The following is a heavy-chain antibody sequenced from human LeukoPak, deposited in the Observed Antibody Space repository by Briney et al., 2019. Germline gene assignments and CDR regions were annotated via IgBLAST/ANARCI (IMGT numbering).Heavy chain of an antibody. J-gene: IGHJ5*02. D-gene: IGHD2-15*01. V-gene: IGHV1-2*02. Sequence: GASVKVSCKASGYTFTDYYMHWVRQAPGQGLEWMGWINPKSGGTKYAQKFQGRVTMTRDTSISTAYMELSRLRSDDTAVYYCARGLRYCSGGSCYSWFDPWGQGTLVTVSS. CDR3: ARGLRYCSGGSCYSWFDP. CDR2: INPKSGGT. CDR1: GYTFTDYY.